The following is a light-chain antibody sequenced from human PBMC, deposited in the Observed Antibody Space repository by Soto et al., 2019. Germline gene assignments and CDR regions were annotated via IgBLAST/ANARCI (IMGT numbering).Light chain of an antibody. CDR2: FDSDGTH. Sequence: QSVLTQSPSASASLGASVKLTCTLSSGHSSYAIAWHQQQPEKGPRYLMKFDSDGTHTKGDGIPDRFSGSSSGAERYLTISGIQSEDEADYYCQTWDTGTVVFGGGTKLTVL. CDR1: SGHSSYA. J-gene: IGLJ2*01. V-gene: IGLV4-69*01. CDR3: QTWDTGTVV.